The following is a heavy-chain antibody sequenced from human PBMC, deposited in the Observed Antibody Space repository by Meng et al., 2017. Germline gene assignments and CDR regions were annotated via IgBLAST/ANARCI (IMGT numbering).Heavy chain of an antibody. CDR3: ARENRWEPPDY. J-gene: IGHJ4*02. CDR2: INTNTGNP. CDR1: GYTFTSYA. V-gene: IGHV7-4-1*02. D-gene: IGHD1-26*01. Sequence: QVSLVKSGFDLKKPGAPVKVSCKASGYTFTSYAMNWVRQAPGQGLEWMGWINTNTGNPTYAQGFTGRFVFSLDTSVSTAYLQISSLKAEDTAVYYCARENRWEPPDYWGQGTLVTVSS.